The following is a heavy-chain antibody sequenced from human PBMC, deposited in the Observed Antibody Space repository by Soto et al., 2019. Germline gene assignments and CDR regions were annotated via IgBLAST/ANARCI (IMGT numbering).Heavy chain of an antibody. D-gene: IGHD6-6*01. CDR2: IYYSGST. V-gene: IGHV4-39*01. J-gene: IGHJ4*02. Sequence: QLQLQESGPGLVKPSETLSLTCTVSGGSISSSSYYWGWIRQPPGKGLEWIGSIYYSGSTYYKPSLKRRVNISVDTSKNQFSLKLSSVTAADTAVYYCARLVAARPTYFDYWGQGTLVTVSS. CDR3: ARLVAARPTYFDY. CDR1: GGSISSSSYY.